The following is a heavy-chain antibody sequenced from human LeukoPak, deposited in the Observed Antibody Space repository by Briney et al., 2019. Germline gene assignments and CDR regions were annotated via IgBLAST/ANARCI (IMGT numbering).Heavy chain of an antibody. D-gene: IGHD3-10*01. V-gene: IGHV3-30*04. CDR1: GFTFSSYA. CDR3: AKNYGSGTYYGVYYFGH. Sequence: GGSLRLSCAASGFTFSSYAMHWVRQAPGKGLEWVAVISYDGSNKYYADSVKGRFTISRDNSNNTLYLQMSSLRPEDTAVYFCAKNYGSGTYYGVYYFGHWGQGTLVTVSS. CDR2: ISYDGSNK. J-gene: IGHJ4*02.